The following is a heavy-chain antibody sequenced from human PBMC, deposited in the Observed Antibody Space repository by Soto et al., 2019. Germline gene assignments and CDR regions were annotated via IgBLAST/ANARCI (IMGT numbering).Heavy chain of an antibody. V-gene: IGHV1-18*01. CDR2: ISANNGNT. CDR3: ARDQEVPDY. J-gene: IGHJ4*02. Sequence: QVQLVQSGAEVKKPGASVKVSCKASGYTFTSYGITWVRQAPGQGLEWMGWISANNGNTNYVQKFRGRVTMTTDTSTSTAYMALRSLRSEDTAVYYCARDQEVPDYWGQGTLVTVSS. CDR1: GYTFTSYG.